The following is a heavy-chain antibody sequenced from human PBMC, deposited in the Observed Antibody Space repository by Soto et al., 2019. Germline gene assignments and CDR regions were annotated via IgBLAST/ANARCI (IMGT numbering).Heavy chain of an antibody. CDR2: ISYNGSNK. J-gene: IGHJ3*02. CDR1: GFTFSSYG. CDR3: AKVRGTMVRGVDDAFDI. V-gene: IGHV3-30*18. D-gene: IGHD3-10*01. Sequence: GSLRLSCAASGFTFSSYGMHWVRQAPGKGLEWVAVISYNGSNKYYADSVKGRFTISRDNSKNTLYLQMNSLRAEDTAVYYCAKVRGTMVRGVDDAFDIWGQGTMVTVSS.